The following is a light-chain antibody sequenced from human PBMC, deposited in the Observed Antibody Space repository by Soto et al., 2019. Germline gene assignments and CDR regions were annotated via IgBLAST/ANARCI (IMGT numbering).Light chain of an antibody. J-gene: IGLJ1*01. CDR1: ASDIGGYSF. CDR3: SAHGGTNPYV. Sequence: QSALTQPPSASGSPGQSVAISCTGTASDIGGYSFVSWYQQHPSKAPKLLIYDVNKRPSGVPDRFSGSKSGNTASLTVSGLQAEDEAEYYCSAHGGTNPYVFGTGTKLTVL. CDR2: DVN. V-gene: IGLV2-8*01.